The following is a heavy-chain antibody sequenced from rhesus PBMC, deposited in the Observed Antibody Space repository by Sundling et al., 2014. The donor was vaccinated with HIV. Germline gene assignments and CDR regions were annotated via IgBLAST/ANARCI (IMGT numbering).Heavy chain of an antibody. CDR2: INGNIGSS. J-gene: IGHJ4*01. V-gene: IGHV4-80*01. D-gene: IGHD2-39*01. CDR3: ATSVLDFDY. Sequence: QVQLQESGPGLVKPSETLSLTCTVSSASISTYWWSWIRQPPGKGLEWIGEINGNIGSSKYNPSLKSLVTISRDTSKNQFSLKLNSVTAADTAIYYCATSVLDFDYWGQGVLVTVSS. CDR1: SASISTYW.